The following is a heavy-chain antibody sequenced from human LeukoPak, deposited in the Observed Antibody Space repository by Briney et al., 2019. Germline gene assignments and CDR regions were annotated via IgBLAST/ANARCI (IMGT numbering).Heavy chain of an antibody. CDR2: ISSSGSTI. CDR3: ASIGPGYAFDI. J-gene: IGHJ3*02. CDR1: GFTFSSYE. V-gene: IGHV3-48*03. Sequence: GGSLRLSCAASGFTFSSYEMNWVRQAPGKGLEWVSYISSSGSTIYYADSVKGRFTISRDNAKNSLYLQMNSLRAEDTAVYYCASIGPGYAFDIWGQGTMVTVSS. D-gene: IGHD3-16*02.